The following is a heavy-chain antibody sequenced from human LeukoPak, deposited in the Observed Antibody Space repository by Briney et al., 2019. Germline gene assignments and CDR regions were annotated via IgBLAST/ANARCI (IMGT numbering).Heavy chain of an antibody. D-gene: IGHD3-3*01. CDR3: ARGGAADYDFWSGRYYYYMDV. J-gene: IGHJ6*03. CDR1: GGSISSHY. CDR2: IYYSGST. Sequence: SETLSLTCTVSGGSISSHYWSWIRQPPGKGLEWIGYIYYSGSTNYNPSLKSRVTISVAASKNQFSLKLSSVTAADTAVYYCARGGAADYDFWSGRYYYYMDVWGKGTTVTVSS. V-gene: IGHV4-59*11.